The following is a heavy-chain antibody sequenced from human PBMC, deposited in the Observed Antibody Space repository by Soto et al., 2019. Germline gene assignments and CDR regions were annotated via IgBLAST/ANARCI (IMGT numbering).Heavy chain of an antibody. D-gene: IGHD3-10*01. J-gene: IGHJ4*02. V-gene: IGHV3-49*03. CDR2: IRSKAYGETT. Sequence: GGSLSLSCTASGLIFGDYAKSWFRQAPGKGLEWVGFIRSKAYGETTEYAASVEGRFSISRDDSKSIAYLQMNSLKTEDTAVYYCTVWGSGNDFGAAWGQGILVTVSS. CDR1: GLIFGDYA. CDR3: TVWGSGNDFGAA.